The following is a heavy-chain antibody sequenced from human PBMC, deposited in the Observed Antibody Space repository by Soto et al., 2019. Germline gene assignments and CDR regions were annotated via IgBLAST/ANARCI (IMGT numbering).Heavy chain of an antibody. J-gene: IGHJ4*02. Sequence: SEPLSLTCTVSCGSISSYFYIWVRQPPGKGLEWMGSVYYTGTTDHNPSLKSRVTISVDTSKTPFSLNLRSVTAADTAVYYCARDLAAVPRASVYWGRGTLVKVSS. CDR3: ARDLAAVPRASVY. CDR2: VYYTGTT. V-gene: IGHV4-59*01. CDR1: CGSISSYF. D-gene: IGHD6-25*01.